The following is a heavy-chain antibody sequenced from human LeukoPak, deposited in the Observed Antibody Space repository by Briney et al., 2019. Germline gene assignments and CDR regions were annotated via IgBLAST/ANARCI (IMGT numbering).Heavy chain of an antibody. CDR3: ASRPTTDYGDYVYYYYYMDV. J-gene: IGHJ6*03. Sequence: GASVKVSCKASGGTFSSYAISWVRQAPGQGLEWMGGIIPIFGTANYAQKFQGRVTITADESTSTAYMELSSLRSEDTAVYYCASRPTTDYGDYVYYYYYMDVWGKGTTVTVSS. CDR1: GGTFSSYA. D-gene: IGHD4-17*01. V-gene: IGHV1-69*13. CDR2: IIPIFGTA.